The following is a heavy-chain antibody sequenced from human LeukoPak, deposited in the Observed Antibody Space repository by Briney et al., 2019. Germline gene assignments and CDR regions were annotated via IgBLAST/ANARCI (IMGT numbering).Heavy chain of an antibody. D-gene: IGHD3-16*01. V-gene: IGHV3-48*03. Sequence: GGSLRLSCAASGFTFSSFEMNWVRQAPGKGLEWVSYVSGNGDTKYYAESVRGRFTISRDNAKNSLYLQMNSLRAEDTAVYYCVSAYGGLLDYWGQGTLVTVSS. CDR1: GFTFSSFE. CDR3: VSAYGGLLDY. CDR2: VSGNGDTK. J-gene: IGHJ4*02.